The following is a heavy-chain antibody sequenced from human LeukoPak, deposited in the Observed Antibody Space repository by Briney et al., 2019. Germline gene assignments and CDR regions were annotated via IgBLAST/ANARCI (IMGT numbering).Heavy chain of an antibody. CDR3: ASEIAAAGTSVLAY. CDR2: INPSGGSS. CDR1: GYTFTSYY. J-gene: IGHJ4*02. D-gene: IGHD6-13*01. Sequence: ASVKVSCKASGYTFTSYYMHWVRQAPGQGLEWMGIINPSGGSSSYAQKFQGRVTMTRDMSTSTVYMELSSLRSEDTAVYYCASEIAAAGTSVLAYWGQGTLVTVSS. V-gene: IGHV1-46*01.